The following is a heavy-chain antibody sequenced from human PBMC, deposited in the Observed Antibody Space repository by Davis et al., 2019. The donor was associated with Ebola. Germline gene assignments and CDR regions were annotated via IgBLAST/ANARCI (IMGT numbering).Heavy chain of an antibody. CDR3: ARDSTVTTSYAFDI. CDR2: IIPIFGTA. CDR1: GGTFSSYA. J-gene: IGHJ3*02. D-gene: IGHD4-17*01. Sequence: SVKVSCKASGGTFSSYAISWVRQAPGQGLEWMGGIIPIFGTANYAQKFQGRVTITADESASTAYMELSSLRSEDTAVYYCARDSTVTTSYAFDIWGQGTMVTVSS. V-gene: IGHV1-69*13.